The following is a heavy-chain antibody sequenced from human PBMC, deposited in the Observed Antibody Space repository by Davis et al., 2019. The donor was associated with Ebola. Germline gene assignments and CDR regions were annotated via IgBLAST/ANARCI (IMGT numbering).Heavy chain of an antibody. CDR2: ISAYNGNT. CDR3: AKSPVVVVAAREPFDY. V-gene: IGHV1-18*01. J-gene: IGHJ4*02. CDR1: GYTFTSYG. D-gene: IGHD2-15*01. Sequence: ASVKVSCKASGYTFTSYGISWVRQAPGQGLEWMGWISAYNGNTNYAQKLQGRVTMTTDTSTSTAYMELRSLRSDDTAVYYCAKSPVVVVAAREPFDYWGQGTLVTVSS.